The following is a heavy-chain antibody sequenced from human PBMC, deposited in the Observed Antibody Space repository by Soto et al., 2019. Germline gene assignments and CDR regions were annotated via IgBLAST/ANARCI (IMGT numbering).Heavy chain of an antibody. CDR2: ISGSGGST. CDR3: AKDERGYSYGLFDY. Sequence: EVQLLESGGGLVQPVGSLRLSCAASGFTFSSYAMSWVRQAPGKGLEWVSAISGSGGSTYYADSVKGRFTISRDNSKNTLYLQMNSLIVEDTAVYYCAKDERGYSYGLFDYWGQGTLVTVSS. CDR1: GFTFSSYA. V-gene: IGHV3-23*01. D-gene: IGHD5-18*01. J-gene: IGHJ4*02.